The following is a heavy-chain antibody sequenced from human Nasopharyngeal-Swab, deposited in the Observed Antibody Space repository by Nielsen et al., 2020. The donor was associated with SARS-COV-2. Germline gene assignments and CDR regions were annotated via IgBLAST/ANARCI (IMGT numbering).Heavy chain of an antibody. D-gene: IGHD3-3*02. Sequence: SETLSLTCTVSGGSISSGGYFWSWVRRPAGKGLEWIGRIYSSGNANYNPSLKSRVIMSLDTSSNQFSLKLSSVTAVDTAVYYCARTLGGGYYYGLDVWGLGTTVTVS. CDR1: GGSISSGGYF. J-gene: IGHJ6*02. CDR2: IYSSGNA. CDR3: ARTLGGGYYYGLDV. V-gene: IGHV4-61*02.